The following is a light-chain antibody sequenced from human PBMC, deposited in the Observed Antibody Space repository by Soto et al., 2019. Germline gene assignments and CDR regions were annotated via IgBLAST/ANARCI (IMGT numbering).Light chain of an antibody. V-gene: IGKV1-5*03. CDR2: KAS. CDR3: QQYNTYWT. CDR1: QSVSTW. Sequence: DIPMTQSPSTLSASVGDRVTITCRASQSVSTWLAWYQQKPGKAPNLLIYKASSLASGVPSRFSGSGSGTEFTLTISSLQPDDFATYYCQQYNTYWTFGQGTKVEIK. J-gene: IGKJ1*01.